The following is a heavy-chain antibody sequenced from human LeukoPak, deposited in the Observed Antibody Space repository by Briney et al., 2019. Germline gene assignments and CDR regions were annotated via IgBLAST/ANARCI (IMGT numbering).Heavy chain of an antibody. CDR3: VGSTGFPYYFDY. D-gene: IGHD3-9*01. CDR1: GYSFSGYW. V-gene: IGHV5-51*01. Sequence: GESLKISCKASGYSFSGYWIGWVRQMPGKGLEWMATLYPGNSETRYSPSFQGQVTVSADESISTAYLQWSSLKASDTAMYYCVGSTGFPYYFDYWGQGTLVTVSS. J-gene: IGHJ4*02. CDR2: LYPGNSET.